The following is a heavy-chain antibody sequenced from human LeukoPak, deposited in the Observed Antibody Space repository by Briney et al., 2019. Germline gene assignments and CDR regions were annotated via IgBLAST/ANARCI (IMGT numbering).Heavy chain of an antibody. CDR3: ARDSVVRGVDFDY. Sequence: GGSLRLSCAASGFTFSNYGLSWVRQAPGKGLEWVSGITGSGGSTYYADSVKGRFTISRDNAKNSLYLQMNSLRAEDTAVYYCARDSVVRGVDFDYWGQGTLVTVSS. CDR1: GFTFSNYG. CDR2: ITGSGGST. J-gene: IGHJ4*02. D-gene: IGHD3-10*01. V-gene: IGHV3-23*01.